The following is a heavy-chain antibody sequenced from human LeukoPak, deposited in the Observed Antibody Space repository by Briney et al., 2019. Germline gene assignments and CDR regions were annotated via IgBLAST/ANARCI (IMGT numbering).Heavy chain of an antibody. D-gene: IGHD2-15*01. Sequence: ETLSLTCTVSGGSIRSSYYYWGWIRQPPGKGLEWVSAISNNGGYTYYADSVQGRFTISRDNSKSTLCLQMNSLRAEDTAVYYCAKQLGYCSDGSCYFPYWGQGTLVTVSS. CDR3: AKQLGYCSDGSCYFPY. J-gene: IGHJ4*02. CDR2: ISNNGGYT. V-gene: IGHV3-23*01. CDR1: GGSIRSSYYY.